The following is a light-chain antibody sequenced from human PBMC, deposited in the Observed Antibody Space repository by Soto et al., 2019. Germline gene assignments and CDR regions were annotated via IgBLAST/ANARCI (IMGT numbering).Light chain of an antibody. Sequence: IQVTQSPSTLSASIGDRVTIICRASESVKSWLAWYQQKPGKAPKFLIYKASSLESGVPSRFSGSGSGTEFTLTISSLQPGDFATYYCQQYNSYPWTFGQGTKVDIK. CDR3: QQYNSYPWT. V-gene: IGKV1-5*03. CDR1: ESVKSW. J-gene: IGKJ1*01. CDR2: KAS.